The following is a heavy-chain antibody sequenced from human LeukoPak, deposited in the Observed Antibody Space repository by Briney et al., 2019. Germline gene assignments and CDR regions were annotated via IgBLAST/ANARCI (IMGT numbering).Heavy chain of an antibody. Sequence: ASVKVSCKASGYTFTIYYIHWVRQAPGQGLEWMEMINLSGGSTSHAQKFQGRVTMTRDTSTSTVYMELSSLRSEDTAVYYCARGRLLLDYWGQGTLVTVSS. V-gene: IGHV1-46*01. CDR1: GYTFTIYY. D-gene: IGHD2-15*01. CDR3: ARGRLLLDY. CDR2: INLSGGST. J-gene: IGHJ4*02.